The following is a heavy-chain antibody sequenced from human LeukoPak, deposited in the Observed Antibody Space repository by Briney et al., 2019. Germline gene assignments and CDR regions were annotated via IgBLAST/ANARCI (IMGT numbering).Heavy chain of an antibody. D-gene: IGHD2-15*01. Sequence: PGGSLRLSCAASGFTFSSYWMSWVRQAPGRGLEWVANIKQDGSEKYYVDSVKGRFTISRDNAKNSLYLQMNSLRAEDTAVYYCARVRCSGGSCYSVRFDYWGQGTLVTVSS. J-gene: IGHJ4*02. CDR3: ARVRCSGGSCYSVRFDY. CDR1: GFTFSSYW. V-gene: IGHV3-7*01. CDR2: IKQDGSEK.